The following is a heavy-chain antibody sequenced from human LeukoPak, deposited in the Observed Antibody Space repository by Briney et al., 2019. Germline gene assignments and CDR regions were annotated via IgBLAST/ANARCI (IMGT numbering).Heavy chain of an antibody. CDR2: IYYSGST. CDR3: ARVVKRRITMVRGVQRNAFDI. CDR1: GGSISSYY. J-gene: IGHJ3*02. Sequence: SETLSLTCTVSGGSISSYYWSWIRQPPGKGLEWIGYIYYSGSTNYNPSLKSRVTISVDTSKNQFSLKLSSVTAADTAVYYCARVVKRRITMVRGVQRNAFDIWGQGTMVTVSS. D-gene: IGHD3-10*01. V-gene: IGHV4-59*12.